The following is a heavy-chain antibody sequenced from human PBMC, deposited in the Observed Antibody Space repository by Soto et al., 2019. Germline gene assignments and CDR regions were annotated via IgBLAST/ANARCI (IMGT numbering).Heavy chain of an antibody. CDR3: TRESGPAPYYYGMDV. CDR1: GFTFGDYA. Sequence: GGALRLSCTASGFTFGDYAMSWFRQAPGKGLEWVGFIRSKAYGGTTEYAASVKGRFTISRDDSKSIAYLQMNSLKTEDTAVYYCTRESGPAPYYYGMDVWGQGTTVTVS. V-gene: IGHV3-49*03. J-gene: IGHJ6*02. CDR2: IRSKAYGGTT.